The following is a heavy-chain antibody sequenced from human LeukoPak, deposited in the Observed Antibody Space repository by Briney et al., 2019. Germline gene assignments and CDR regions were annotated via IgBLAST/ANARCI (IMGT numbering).Heavy chain of an antibody. CDR1: GFTFSSYA. Sequence: GGSLRLSCAASGFTFSSYAMHWVRQAPGKGLEWVAVISYDGSNKYYADSVKGRITISRDNSKNTLYLQMNSLRAEDTAVYYCARDRRYYDRGPDYLGQGTLVTVSS. CDR2: ISYDGSNK. D-gene: IGHD3-22*01. J-gene: IGHJ4*02. V-gene: IGHV3-30-3*01. CDR3: ARDRRYYDRGPDY.